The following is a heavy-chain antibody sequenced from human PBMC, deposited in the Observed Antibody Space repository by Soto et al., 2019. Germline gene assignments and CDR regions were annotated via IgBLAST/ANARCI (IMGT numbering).Heavy chain of an antibody. CDR2: IYYSGST. Sequence: SETLSLTCTVSGGSISTYYWTWIRQTPGKGLEWIGYIYYSGSTNYNPSLKSRVTISVDTSKNQFSLKLSSVTAADTAVYYCARGLIVVVPAANDFYGMDVWGQGTTVTVSS. D-gene: IGHD2-2*01. CDR1: GGSISTYY. V-gene: IGHV4-59*01. J-gene: IGHJ6*02. CDR3: ARGLIVVVPAANDFYGMDV.